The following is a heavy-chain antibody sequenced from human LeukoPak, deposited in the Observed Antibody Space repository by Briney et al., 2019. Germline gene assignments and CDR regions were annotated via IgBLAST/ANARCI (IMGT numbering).Heavy chain of an antibody. V-gene: IGHV1-69*05. D-gene: IGHD3-22*01. Sequence: SVKVSCKASGGTFSSYAISWVRQAPGQGLEGMGGIIPIFGTANYAQKFQGRVTITTDESTSTAYMELSSLRSEDTAVYYCARGDYYDSPRRAFDIWGQGTMVTVCS. CDR1: GGTFSSYA. CDR2: IIPIFGTA. J-gene: IGHJ3*02. CDR3: ARGDYYDSPRRAFDI.